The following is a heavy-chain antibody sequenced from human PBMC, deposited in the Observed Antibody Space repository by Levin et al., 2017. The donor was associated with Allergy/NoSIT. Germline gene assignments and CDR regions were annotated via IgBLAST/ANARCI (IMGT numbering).Heavy chain of an antibody. CDR1: GFTFTSYA. D-gene: IGHD1-26*01. V-gene: IGHV3-23*01. J-gene: IGHJ4*02. Sequence: GESLKISCAASGFTFTSYALSWVRQAPGKGLEWVSAISGHGTDTYYADSVKGRFTISRDNSKNTMYLQMNSLRAEDMAVYYCAKEMGLTLPFDYWGQGTLVTVSS. CDR3: AKEMGLTLPFDY. CDR2: ISGHGTDT.